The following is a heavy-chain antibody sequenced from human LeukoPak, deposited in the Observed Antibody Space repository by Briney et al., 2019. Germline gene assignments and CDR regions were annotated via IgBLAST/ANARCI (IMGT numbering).Heavy chain of an antibody. CDR1: GGSISSGGYY. J-gene: IGHJ3*02. Sequence: SQTLSLTCTVSGGSISSGGYYWSWIRQPPGKGLEWIGYIYHSGSTYYNPSLKSRVTISVDMSKNQFSLKLRSVIAADTAVYYCARGGSGIYFNYDSGNGFDIWGQGTMVTVSS. CDR2: IYHSGST. D-gene: IGHD3-10*01. V-gene: IGHV4-30-2*01. CDR3: ARGGSGIYFNYDSGNGFDI.